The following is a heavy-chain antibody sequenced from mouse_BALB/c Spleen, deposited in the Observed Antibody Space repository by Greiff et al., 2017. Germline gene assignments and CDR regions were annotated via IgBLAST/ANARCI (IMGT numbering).Heavy chain of an antibody. CDR3: ARSQGNGWGYAMDY. CDR1: GYTFTGYY. V-gene: IGHV1-34*02. CDR2: INPYNGAT. J-gene: IGHJ4*01. D-gene: IGHD3-3*01. Sequence: EVQLQQPGPVLVKPGASVKISCKASGYTFTGYYMHWVKQSHVQGLEWIGRINPYNGATSYNQNFKGKASLTVDKSSSTAYMELHSLTSEDSAVSVYARSQGNGWGYAMDYWGQGTTVTVSS.